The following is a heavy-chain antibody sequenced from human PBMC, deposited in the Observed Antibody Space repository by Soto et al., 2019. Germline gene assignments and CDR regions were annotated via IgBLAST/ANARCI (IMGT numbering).Heavy chain of an antibody. D-gene: IGHD3-22*01. V-gene: IGHV4-59*01. Sequence: PSETLSLTCTVSGGSISSYYWSWIRQPPGKGLEWIGYIYYSGSTNYNPSLKRRVTISVDTSKNQFSLKLSSVTAADTAVYYCARYYYDSSGSWGDYHYYGLDVWGQGTTVNVSS. CDR3: ARYYYDSSGSWGDYHYYGLDV. CDR2: IYYSGST. CDR1: GGSISSYY. J-gene: IGHJ6*02.